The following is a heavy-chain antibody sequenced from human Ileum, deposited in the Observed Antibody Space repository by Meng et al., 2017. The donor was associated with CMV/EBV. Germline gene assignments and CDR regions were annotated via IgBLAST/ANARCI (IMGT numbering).Heavy chain of an antibody. CDR2: IKQDGTKK. CDR3: ARTVGATPFDY. D-gene: IGHD1-26*01. V-gene: IGHV3-7*01. CDR1: GFTFSSYW. J-gene: IGHJ4*02. Sequence: GGSLRLSCAASGFTFSSYWMSWVRQAPGKGPEWVANIKQDGTKKYYVDSVKGRFTISRDNAENSLYLQMDGLRAEDTAVYYCARTVGATPFDYWGQGNLVTVSS.